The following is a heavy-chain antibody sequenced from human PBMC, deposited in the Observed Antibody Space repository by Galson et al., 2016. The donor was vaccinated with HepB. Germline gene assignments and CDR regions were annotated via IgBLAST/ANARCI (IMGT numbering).Heavy chain of an antibody. D-gene: IGHD1-14*01. Sequence: CAISGDSVSSNSAAWNWIRQSPSRGLEWLGRTYYRSKWYHDYAVSVKSRILINPDTSKNHFSLKLSSVTAADTAVYFCARALTKLHRIDSDPPRHAFDIWGQGTMVTVSS. CDR3: ARALTKLHRIDSDPPRHAFDI. CDR2: TYYRSKWYH. V-gene: IGHV6-1*01. CDR1: GDSVSSNSAA. J-gene: IGHJ3*02.